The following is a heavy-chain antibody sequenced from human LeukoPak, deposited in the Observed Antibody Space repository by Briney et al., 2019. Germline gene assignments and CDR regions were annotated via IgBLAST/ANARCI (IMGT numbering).Heavy chain of an antibody. J-gene: IGHJ4*02. Sequence: GGSLRLSCAASGFTFSSNSMNWVRQAPGKGLEWVSSIGGSGGYIYYADSVKGRFTISRDNAKNSLFLQMNSLRAEDTAVYYCTRTGSGSSLDYWGQGTLVTVSS. CDR2: IGGSGGYI. CDR3: TRTGSGSSLDY. D-gene: IGHD3-10*01. V-gene: IGHV3-21*01. CDR1: GFTFSSNS.